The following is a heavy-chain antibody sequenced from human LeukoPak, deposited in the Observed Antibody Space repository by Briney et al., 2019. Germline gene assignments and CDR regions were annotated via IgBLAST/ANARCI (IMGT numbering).Heavy chain of an antibody. D-gene: IGHD2-15*01. CDR2: ISTSGNYI. CDR1: GFTFSSYA. CDR3: SRGSYNSGGTSDY. Sequence: GGSLRHSCAASGFTFSSYAMNWVRQAPGKGLEWVSYISTSGNYIYYADSVKGRFTISRGNAKNSLYLQMNSLRAEDTAVYYCSRGSYNSGGTSDYWGQGNLVTVSS. J-gene: IGHJ4*02. V-gene: IGHV3-21*01.